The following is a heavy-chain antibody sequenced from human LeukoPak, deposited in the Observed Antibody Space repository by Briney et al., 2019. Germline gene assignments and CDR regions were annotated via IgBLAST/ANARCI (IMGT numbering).Heavy chain of an antibody. CDR3: AKEVYYYGSGSPFDY. CDR2: ITGSGDST. D-gene: IGHD3-10*01. J-gene: IGHJ4*02. CDR1: GFTSSSYA. Sequence: GGSLRLSCAASGFTSSSYAMSWVRRAPGQGLEWVSAITGSGDSTYYADSVKGRFTISRDNSKNTLYLQVNSLRGEDTAVYYCAKEVYYYGSGSPFDYWGQGTLVTVSS. V-gene: IGHV3-23*01.